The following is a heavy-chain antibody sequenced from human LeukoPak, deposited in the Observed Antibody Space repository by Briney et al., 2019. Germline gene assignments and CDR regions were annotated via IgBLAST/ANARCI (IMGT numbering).Heavy chain of an antibody. D-gene: IGHD1-20*01. J-gene: IGHJ5*02. CDR1: GYSISSGYY. Sequence: SETLSLTCTVSGYSISSGYYWGWIRQPPGKGPEWIGSIYHSGSTYYNPSLKSRVTISVDTSKNQFSLKLSSVTAADTAVYYCARDRRYNWNHNWFDLWGQGTLVTVSS. CDR3: ARDRRYNWNHNWFDL. V-gene: IGHV4-38-2*02. CDR2: IYHSGST.